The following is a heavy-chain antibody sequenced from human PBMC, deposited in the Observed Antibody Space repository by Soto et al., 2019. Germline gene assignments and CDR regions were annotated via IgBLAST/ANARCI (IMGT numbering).Heavy chain of an antibody. J-gene: IGHJ4*02. CDR1: GFTFSSYG. D-gene: IGHD1-20*01. CDR3: AKDQVSVPSGY. Sequence: GGSLRLSCAASGFTFSSYGMHWVRQAPGKGLEWVAVISYDGSNKYYADSVKGRFTISRDNSKNTLYLQMNSLRAEDTAVYYCAKDQVSVPSGYWGQGTLVTVSS. CDR2: ISYDGSNK. V-gene: IGHV3-30*18.